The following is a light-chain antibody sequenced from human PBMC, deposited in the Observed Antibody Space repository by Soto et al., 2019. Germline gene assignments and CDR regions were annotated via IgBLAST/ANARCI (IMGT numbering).Light chain of an antibody. V-gene: IGLV4-60*02. CDR3: ETWDSNNWV. CDR2: LEGSGSY. Sequence: QYVLTQSSSASASLGSSVKLTCTLSSGHSSYIITWHQQQPGKAPRYLMKLEGSGSYNKGSGVPDRFSGSSSGADRYLTISNLQFEDEADYYCETWDSNNWVFGGGTKLTVL. J-gene: IGLJ3*02. CDR1: SGHSSYI.